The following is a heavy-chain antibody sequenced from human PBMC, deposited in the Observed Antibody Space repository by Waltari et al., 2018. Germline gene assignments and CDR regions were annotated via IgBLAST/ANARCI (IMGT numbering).Heavy chain of an antibody. J-gene: IGHJ3*02. CDR3: ARTGYSSGWYDAFDI. V-gene: IGHV1-69*02. Sequence: QVQLLQSGAEVKKPGSSVKVSCKASGGTFSSYTISWVRHATGQGLEWMGRIIPILGIANYAQKFQGRVTITADKSTSTAYMELSSLRSEDTAVYYCARTGYSSGWYDAFDIWGQGTMVTVSS. CDR1: GGTFSSYT. D-gene: IGHD6-19*01. CDR2: IIPILGIA.